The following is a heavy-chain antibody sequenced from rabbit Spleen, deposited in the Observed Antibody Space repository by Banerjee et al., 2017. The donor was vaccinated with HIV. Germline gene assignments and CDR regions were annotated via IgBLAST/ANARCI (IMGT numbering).Heavy chain of an antibody. CDR1: GFSFSSSYY. D-gene: IGHD8-1*01. CDR3: ARDSGTSFSTYGMDL. V-gene: IGHV1S45*01. CDR2: IYAGSTGST. Sequence: QEQLVESGGGLVQPEGSLTLTCTASGFSFSSSYYMCWVRQAPGKGLEWIACIYAGSTGSTYYASWAKGRFTISNPSSTTVTLQMTSLTAADTATYFCARDSGTSFSTYGMDLWGPGTLVTVS. J-gene: IGHJ6*01.